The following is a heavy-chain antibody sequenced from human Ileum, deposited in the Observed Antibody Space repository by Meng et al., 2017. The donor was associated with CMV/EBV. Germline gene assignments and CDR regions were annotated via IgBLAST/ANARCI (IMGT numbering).Heavy chain of an antibody. CDR3: ARETTYGCWRGSYTACYYGMDV. CDR1: GFTFSKYY. CDR2: ISSSSSST. Sequence: GESLKISCEASGFTFSKYYMNWVRQAPGKGLEWVSYISSSSSSTYYADSVKGRFTISRDNAQTSVFLQMNSLRAEDTAVYYCARETTYGCWRGSYTACYYGMDVWGQGTTVTVSS. J-gene: IGHJ6*02. D-gene: IGHD3-3*01. V-gene: IGHV3-48*04.